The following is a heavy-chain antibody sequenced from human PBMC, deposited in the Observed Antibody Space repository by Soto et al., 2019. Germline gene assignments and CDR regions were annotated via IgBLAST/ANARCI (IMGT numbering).Heavy chain of an antibody. CDR1: GYIFNNYP. CDR3: ARVDCGANYCYFPYY. J-gene: IGHJ4*02. D-gene: IGHD2-21*01. CDR2: INPGNGDI. V-gene: IGHV1-3*01. Sequence: QVQLVQSGAEVQKPGASVKISCKTSGYIFNNYPIQWVRQAPGQSLEWMGWINPGNGDIRYSQKFQGRVTIARDTSASTAYMELSSLRYEDTAVYYCARVDCGANYCYFPYYWGQGTLVTVSS.